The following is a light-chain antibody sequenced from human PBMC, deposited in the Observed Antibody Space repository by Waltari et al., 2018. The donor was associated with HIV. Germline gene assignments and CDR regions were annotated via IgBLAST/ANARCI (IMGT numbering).Light chain of an antibody. CDR1: SSDVGGYNF. Sequence: QSALTQPASVSGSPGQSITISCTGTSSDVGGYNFVSWYQQHPGKAPKLMIYEVSNRPSGVSNRFSGSKSGNTASLTISGLQAEGEADYSCSSYTSSSTVVFGGGTKLTVL. V-gene: IGLV2-14*01. CDR3: SSYTSSSTVV. CDR2: EVS. J-gene: IGLJ2*01.